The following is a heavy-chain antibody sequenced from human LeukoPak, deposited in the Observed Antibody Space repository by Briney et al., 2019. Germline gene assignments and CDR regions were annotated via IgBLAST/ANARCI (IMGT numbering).Heavy chain of an antibody. D-gene: IGHD3-22*01. CDR2: IIYSGGAT. V-gene: IGHV3-23*01. CDR3: AKDGLYYDGSEHVYYFDS. J-gene: IGHJ4*02. Sequence: HPGGSLRLSCAASGFTFSRSAMTWVRQGPGTGLEFVASIIYSGGATYYADSAKGRFTISRDNSKNTLYLQMNSLRAEDTALYYCAKDGLYYDGSEHVYYFDSWGQGTLVTVSS. CDR1: GFTFSRSA.